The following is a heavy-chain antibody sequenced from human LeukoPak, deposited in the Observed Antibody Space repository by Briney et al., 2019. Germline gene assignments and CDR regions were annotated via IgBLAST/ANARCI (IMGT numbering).Heavy chain of an antibody. CDR3: AKGDIVVVPAAMPLSMVDY. D-gene: IGHD2-2*01. CDR1: GFTFSSYG. CDR2: ISYDGSNK. J-gene: IGHJ4*02. V-gene: IGHV3-30*18. Sequence: GGSLRLSCAASGFTFSSYGMHWVRQAPGKGLEWVAVISYDGSNKYYADSVKGRFTISRDNSKNTLYLQMNSLRAEDTAVYYCAKGDIVVVPAAMPLSMVDYWGQGTLVTVSS.